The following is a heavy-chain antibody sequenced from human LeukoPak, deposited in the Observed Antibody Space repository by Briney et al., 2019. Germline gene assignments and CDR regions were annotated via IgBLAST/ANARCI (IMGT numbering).Heavy chain of an antibody. D-gene: IGHD3/OR15-3a*01. Sequence: PGGPLSLSCAASGFTFCNFPMLWLRQTPGKGLEWLAVISYDGSRKFYADSVQGRFTISRDNSKSTLNLQMNSLRAEDTAVYYCTKDSVGLDYYFDFWGQGTLVTVSS. CDR2: ISYDGSRK. CDR3: TKDSVGLDYYFDF. V-gene: IGHV3-30*18. J-gene: IGHJ4*02. CDR1: GFTFCNFP.